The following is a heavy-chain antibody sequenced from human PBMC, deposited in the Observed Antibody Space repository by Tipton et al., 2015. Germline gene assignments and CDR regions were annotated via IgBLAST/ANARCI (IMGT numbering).Heavy chain of an antibody. CDR2: ISHSGNT. J-gene: IGHJ4*02. CDR3: ACHDYDLLTRDYQTVDY. Sequence: TLSLTCAVSAYSISSDYYWGWIRQPPGKGLEWIGRISHSGNTYYNPSLKSRVTMSRGTSKNQFSLKLTSVTAADTAVYYWACHDYDLLTRDYQTVDYWGQGTVVTVSS. V-gene: IGHV4-38-2*01. D-gene: IGHD3-9*01. CDR1: AYSISSDYY.